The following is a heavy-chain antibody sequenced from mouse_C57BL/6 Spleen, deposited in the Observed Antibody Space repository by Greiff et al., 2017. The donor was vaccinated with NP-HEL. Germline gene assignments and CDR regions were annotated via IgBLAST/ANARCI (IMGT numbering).Heavy chain of an antibody. CDR3: AYYDYDSAY. CDR1: GYTFTDYY. CDR2: INPNNGGT. J-gene: IGHJ3*01. Sequence: EVQLQQSGPELVKPGASVKISCKASGYTFTDYYMNWVKQSHGKSLEWIGDINPNNGGTSYNQKFKGKATLTVDKSSSTAYMELRSLTSEDSAVYYCAYYDYDSAYWGQGTLVTVSA. V-gene: IGHV1-26*01. D-gene: IGHD2-4*01.